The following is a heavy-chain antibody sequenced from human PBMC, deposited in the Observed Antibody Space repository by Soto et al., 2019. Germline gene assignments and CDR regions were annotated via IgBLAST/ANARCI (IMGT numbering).Heavy chain of an antibody. J-gene: IGHJ4*02. Sequence: QVQLQESGPGLVKPSGTLSLTCAVSGGSISSSNWWSWVRQPPGKGLEWIGEIYHSGSTNYNPSLKXRXTXSXXKSRNQFSLKLSSVTAADTAVYYCARRWGEGRVDYWDQGTLVTVSS. V-gene: IGHV4-4*02. CDR2: IYHSGST. CDR3: ARRWGEGRVDY. CDR1: GGSISSSNW. D-gene: IGHD3-10*01.